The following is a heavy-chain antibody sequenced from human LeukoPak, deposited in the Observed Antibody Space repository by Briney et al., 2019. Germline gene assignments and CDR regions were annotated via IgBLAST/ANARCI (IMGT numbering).Heavy chain of an antibody. Sequence: GASVKVSCKASGYAFTPFGIMWVRQAPGQGLEWMGWISTSKTYTRYAQKVQGRATLTTDPSTSTAYLELTSLTSDDTAVYFCARASDTSWPFDFWGQGTKVTLSS. CDR1: GYAFTPFG. V-gene: IGHV1-18*01. CDR3: ARASDTSWPFDF. D-gene: IGHD2-2*01. J-gene: IGHJ4*02. CDR2: ISTSKTYT.